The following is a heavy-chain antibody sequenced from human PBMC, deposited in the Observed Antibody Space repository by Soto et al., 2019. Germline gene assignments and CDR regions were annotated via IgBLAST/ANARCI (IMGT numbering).Heavy chain of an antibody. V-gene: IGHV3-33*01. J-gene: IGHJ4*02. CDR2: IWYDGSNK. D-gene: IGHD1-1*01. Sequence: PGGSLRLSCAASGFTFSSYGMHWVRQAPGKGLEWVAVIWYDGSNKYYADSVKGRFTISRDNSKNTLYLQMNSLRAEDTAVYYCARDFNSGPELYYFDYWGQGTLVTVSS. CDR1: GFTFSSYG. CDR3: ARDFNSGPELYYFDY.